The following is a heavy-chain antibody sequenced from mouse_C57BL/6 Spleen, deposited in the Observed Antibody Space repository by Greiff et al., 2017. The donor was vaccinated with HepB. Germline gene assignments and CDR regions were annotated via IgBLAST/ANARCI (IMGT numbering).Heavy chain of an antibody. Sequence: VQLKQSGGGLVKPGGSLKLSCAASGFTFSDYGMHWVRQAPEKGLEWVAYISSGSSTIYYADTVKGRFTISRDNAKNTLFLQMTSLRSEDTAMYYCARERIFDYWGQGTTLTVSS. CDR2: ISSGSSTI. V-gene: IGHV5-17*01. J-gene: IGHJ2*01. CDR1: GFTFSDYG. CDR3: ARERIFDY.